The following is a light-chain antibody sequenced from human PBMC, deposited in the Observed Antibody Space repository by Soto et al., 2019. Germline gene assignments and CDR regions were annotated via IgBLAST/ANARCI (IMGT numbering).Light chain of an antibody. CDR2: WAS. V-gene: IGKV4-1*01. Sequence: DIVMTQSPDSLAVSLGERATINCKSSQSVLYSSNNKNYLAWYQQKPGQPPKLLIYWASTRESGVPDRFSGSGSEPDFTLTISSLKAEDVEVYYCQQYYSTPWTFGQGTKVEIK. J-gene: IGKJ1*01. CDR3: QQYYSTPWT. CDR1: QSVLYSSNNKNY.